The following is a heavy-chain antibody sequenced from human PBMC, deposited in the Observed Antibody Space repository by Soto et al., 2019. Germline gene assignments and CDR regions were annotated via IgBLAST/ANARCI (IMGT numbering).Heavy chain of an antibody. CDR2: IGIAGDT. Sequence: EVQLVESGGDLVQPGGSLRLSCAASGFTFSSYDMHWVRQATGKGLEWVSVIGIAGDTYYPDSVKGRFTISRENAKNSLYLQMNSLRAGDTAVYYCARTVAGTYFDFWGQGTLVTVSS. D-gene: IGHD6-19*01. CDR3: ARTVAGTYFDF. CDR1: GFTFSSYD. J-gene: IGHJ4*02. V-gene: IGHV3-13*04.